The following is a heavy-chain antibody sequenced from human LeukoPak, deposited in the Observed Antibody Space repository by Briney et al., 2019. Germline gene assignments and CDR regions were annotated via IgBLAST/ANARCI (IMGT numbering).Heavy chain of an antibody. V-gene: IGHV3-23*01. J-gene: IGHJ4*02. CDR1: GFTFSSCA. D-gene: IGHD3-10*01. CDR2: ISGSGGNT. Sequence: GGSLTLSCAASGFTFSSCAMNWVRQAPGKGLEWVSAISGSGGNTYYADSVKGRFTISRDNSKNTLYLQMNSLRAEDTAVYYCAKGTMGRGFGYWGQGTLVTVSS. CDR3: AKGTMGRGFGY.